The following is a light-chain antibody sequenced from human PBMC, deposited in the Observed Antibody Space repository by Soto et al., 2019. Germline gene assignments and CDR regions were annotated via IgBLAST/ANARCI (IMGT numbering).Light chain of an antibody. CDR1: QSVSNK. CDR2: GAS. CDR3: QQYGSSPPVT. J-gene: IGKJ5*01. V-gene: IGKV3-20*01. Sequence: EIVLTQSPGTLSLSPGERATLSFSASQSVSNKLAWYQQKPGQAPRLLIYGASSRATGIPDRFSGSGSGTDFTLTISRLEPEDFAVYYCQQYGSSPPVTFGQGTRLEIK.